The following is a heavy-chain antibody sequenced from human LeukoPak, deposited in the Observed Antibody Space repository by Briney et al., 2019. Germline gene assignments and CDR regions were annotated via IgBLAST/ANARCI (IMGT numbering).Heavy chain of an antibody. CDR3: ARVAMDSSDYQQEYFDY. CDR2: IYSGGST. J-gene: IGHJ4*02. Sequence: GGSLRLSCAASAFTVSRNYMSWVRQAPGKGLEWVSVIYSGGSTYYADSVKGRFTISRDNSKNTLYLQMNSLRAEDTAVYYCARVAMDSSDYQQEYFDYWGQGTLVTVSS. D-gene: IGHD3-22*01. V-gene: IGHV3-53*01. CDR1: AFTVSRNY.